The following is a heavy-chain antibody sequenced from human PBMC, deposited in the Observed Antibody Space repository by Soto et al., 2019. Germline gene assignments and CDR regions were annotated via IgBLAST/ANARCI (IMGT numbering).Heavy chain of an antibody. J-gene: IGHJ4*02. CDR1: GGSISSYY. CDR3: ARLAATTASSYFDY. Sequence: SETLPLTCTVSGGSISSYYWSWIRQPPGKGLEWIGYIYYSGSTNYNPSLKSRVTISVDTSKNQFSLKLSSVTAADTAVYYCARLAATTASSYFDYWGQGTLVTVSS. D-gene: IGHD4-17*01. V-gene: IGHV4-59*01. CDR2: IYYSGST.